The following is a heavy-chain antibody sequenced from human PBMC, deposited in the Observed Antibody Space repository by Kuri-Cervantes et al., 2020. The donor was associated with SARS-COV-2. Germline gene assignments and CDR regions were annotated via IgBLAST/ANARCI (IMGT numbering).Heavy chain of an antibody. D-gene: IGHD5-18*01. CDR3: ARQCEQGYSYGDYYGMDD. V-gene: IGHV4-39*01. J-gene: IGHJ6*02. CDR1: GGSIRISSYY. Sequence: GSLRLSCTVSGGSIRISSYYWGWIRQSPGKGLEWIGSIPYSGTTYYNPSLKSRVTMSVDTSKNQFSLKLSSVTAADTAVYYCARQCEQGYSYGDYYGMDDWGQGTTVTVSS. CDR2: IPYSGTT.